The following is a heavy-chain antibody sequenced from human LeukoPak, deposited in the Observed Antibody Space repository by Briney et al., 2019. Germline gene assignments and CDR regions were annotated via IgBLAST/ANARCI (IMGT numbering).Heavy chain of an antibody. CDR3: ARLYSSSLGRVFDY. J-gene: IGHJ4*02. CDR2: IYYSGST. Sequence: PSETLSLTCTVSGGSISTYFWSWIRQPPGKGLEWIGYIYYSGSTNYSPSLKSRVTISVDTSKNQFSLKLSSVTAADTAVYYCARLYSSSLGRVFDYWGQGTLVTVSS. D-gene: IGHD6-13*01. V-gene: IGHV4-59*01. CDR1: GGSISTYF.